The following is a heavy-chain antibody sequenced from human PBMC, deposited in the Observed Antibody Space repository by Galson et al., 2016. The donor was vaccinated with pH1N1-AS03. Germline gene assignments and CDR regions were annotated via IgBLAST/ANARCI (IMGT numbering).Heavy chain of an antibody. CDR1: GFIFSNYA. D-gene: IGHD3-9*01. V-gene: IGHV3-23*01. CDR3: ARGWYDIWTGYLADPFDY. J-gene: IGHJ4*02. Sequence: SLRLSCAASGFIFSNYAMSWVRQAPGKGLEWVSAITSRGSTYYADSVKGRFTISRDNAKNSLYLQMNSLRADDTAVYYCARGWYDIWTGYLADPFDYWGQGALVTVSS. CDR2: ITSRGST.